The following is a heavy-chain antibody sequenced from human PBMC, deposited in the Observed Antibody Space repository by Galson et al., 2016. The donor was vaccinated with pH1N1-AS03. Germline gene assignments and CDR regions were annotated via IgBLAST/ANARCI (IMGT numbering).Heavy chain of an antibody. Sequence: SETLSLTCTVSGGPVSSGIYYWSWIRQPPGKGLEWIGYIYYTGSTKYNPSLKSRVTISVDASKSHFSLKLTSLTAADTAVYYCARATVPAAIEGYYFDSWGQGTLVAVSS. CDR2: IYYTGST. D-gene: IGHD2-2*02. CDR3: ARATVPAAIEGYYFDS. CDR1: GGPVSSGIYY. V-gene: IGHV4-61*03. J-gene: IGHJ4*02.